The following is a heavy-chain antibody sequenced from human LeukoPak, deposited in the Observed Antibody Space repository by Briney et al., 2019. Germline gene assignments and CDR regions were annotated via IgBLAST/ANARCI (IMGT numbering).Heavy chain of an antibody. CDR3: ARHRYDFWSGYVWFDP. CDR2: IYYSGST. CDR1: GGSISSSGYY. Sequence: SETLSLTCTVSGGSISSSGYYWGWIRQPPGKGLEWIGSIYYSGSTYYNPSLKSRVTISVDTSKNQFSLKLSSVTAADAAVYYCARHRYDFWSGYVWFDPWGQGTLVTVSS. J-gene: IGHJ5*02. V-gene: IGHV4-39*01. D-gene: IGHD3-3*01.